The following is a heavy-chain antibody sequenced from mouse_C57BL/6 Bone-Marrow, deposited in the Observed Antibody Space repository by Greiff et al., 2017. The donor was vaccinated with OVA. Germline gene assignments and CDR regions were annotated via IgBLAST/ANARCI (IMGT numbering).Heavy chain of an antibody. CDR3: ARGETMVTSDAMDY. V-gene: IGHV1-26*01. J-gene: IGHJ4*01. CDR2: INPNNGGT. D-gene: IGHD2-2*01. Sequence: EVKLQQSGPELVKPGASVKISCKASGYTFTDYYMNWVKQSHGKSLEWIGDINPNNGGTSYNQKFKGKATLTVDQSSSTAYMELRSLTSEDSAVYYCARGETMVTSDAMDYWGQGTSVTVSS. CDR1: GYTFTDYY.